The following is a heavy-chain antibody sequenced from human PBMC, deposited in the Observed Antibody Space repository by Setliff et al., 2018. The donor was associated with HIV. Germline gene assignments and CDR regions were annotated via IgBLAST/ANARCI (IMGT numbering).Heavy chain of an antibody. D-gene: IGHD4-17*01. J-gene: IGHJ2*01. CDR3: ARENYGDYEDRYFDL. V-gene: IGHV4-4*07. Sequence: SETLSLTCTVSGGSINLYYWTWVRQPAGKGLQWIGRIYTSGSANYTPSLKSRVAMSIDTSKYQISLRLSSVTAADTAVYYCARENYGDYEDRYFDLWGRGTLVTVSS. CDR2: IYTSGSA. CDR1: GGSINLYY.